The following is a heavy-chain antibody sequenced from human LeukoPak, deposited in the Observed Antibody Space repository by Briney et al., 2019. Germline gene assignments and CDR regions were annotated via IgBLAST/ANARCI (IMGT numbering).Heavy chain of an antibody. D-gene: IGHD3-22*01. CDR3: AKDGITMIVVAAFDY. J-gene: IGHJ4*02. Sequence: GGSLRLSCAASGFTFSSYAMSWVRQAPGKGLEWVSAISGSGGSTYYADSVKGRFTISRDNSKNTLYLRMNSLRAEDTAVYYCAKDGITMIVVAAFDYWGQGTLVTVSS. CDR2: ISGSGGST. V-gene: IGHV3-23*01. CDR1: GFTFSSYA.